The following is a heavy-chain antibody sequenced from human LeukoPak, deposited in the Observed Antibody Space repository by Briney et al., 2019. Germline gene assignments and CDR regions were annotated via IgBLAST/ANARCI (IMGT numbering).Heavy chain of an antibody. D-gene: IGHD3-3*01. CDR3: ARQTYDFWSGYSPFDY. CDR2: IYPGDSDT. J-gene: IGHJ4*02. CDR1: GYSFTSYW. V-gene: IGHV5-51*01. Sequence: GESLKISCKGSGYSFTSYWIGWVRQMPGKGLEWMGIIYPGDSDTRYSPSFQGQVTISADKSISTAYLQWSSLKASDTAMYYCARQTYDFWSGYSPFDYWGQGTLVTVSS.